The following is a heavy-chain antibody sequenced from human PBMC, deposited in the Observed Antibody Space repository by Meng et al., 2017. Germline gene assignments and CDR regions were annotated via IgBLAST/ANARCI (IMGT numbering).Heavy chain of an antibody. D-gene: IGHD2-15*01. CDR1: GYSISNYW. V-gene: IGHV5-51*01. CDR3: ARVDIVVVVAANEGAFHI. CDR2: LSPGNSDT. Sequence: GGSLRLSCKVSGYSISNYWTGWVRQKPGKGLEWMGILSPGNSDTRYSPSFQGQVTISADNSINTAYLQWSSLTASDTAIYYCARVDIVVVVAANEGAFHIWGQGTMITVSS. J-gene: IGHJ3*02.